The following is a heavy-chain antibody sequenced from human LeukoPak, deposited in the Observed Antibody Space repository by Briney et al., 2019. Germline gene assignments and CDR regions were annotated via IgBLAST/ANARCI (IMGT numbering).Heavy chain of an antibody. V-gene: IGHV4-59*08. Sequence: ASETLSLTCTVSGVSISSYYWSWIRQPPGKGLEWVGYIYYSGSTNYNPSLKSRVTISVDTSKTQFSLKLSSVTAADTAVYYCARHSLADDYFYSWGQGTLVTVSS. CDR2: IYYSGST. CDR1: GVSISSYY. CDR3: ARHSLADDYFYS. J-gene: IGHJ4*02.